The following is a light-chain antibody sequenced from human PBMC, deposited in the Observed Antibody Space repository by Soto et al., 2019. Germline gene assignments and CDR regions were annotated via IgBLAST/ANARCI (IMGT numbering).Light chain of an antibody. CDR2: KAS. V-gene: IGKV1-5*03. Sequence: DIQMTQSPSTLSASVGDRGTITRRASQSISSWLAWYQQKPGKAPNLLSYKASSLESGVPSRFSGSGSGTEFLLTISSQQPDDFATYHCQQYNSYPLTFGGGTKVEIK. CDR3: QQYNSYPLT. J-gene: IGKJ4*01. CDR1: QSISSW.